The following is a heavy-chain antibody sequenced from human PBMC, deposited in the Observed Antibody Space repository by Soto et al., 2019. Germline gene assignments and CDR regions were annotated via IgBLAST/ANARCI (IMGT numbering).Heavy chain of an antibody. J-gene: IGHJ5*02. Sequence: QVQLVQSGAEVKKPGSSVKVSCKASGGTFSSYAISWVRQAPGQGLEWMGGFIPIFGTANYAQKFQGRVTITAEESTSTAYMELSSLRSEDTAVYYCARASRGDYVWGRRWFDPWGQGTLVTVSS. CDR2: FIPIFGTA. CDR1: GGTFSSYA. V-gene: IGHV1-69*12. CDR3: ARASRGDYVWGRRWFDP. D-gene: IGHD3-16*01.